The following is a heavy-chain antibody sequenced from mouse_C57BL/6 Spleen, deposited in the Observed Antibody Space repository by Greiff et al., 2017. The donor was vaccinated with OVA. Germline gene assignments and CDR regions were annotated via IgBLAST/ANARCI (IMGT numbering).Heavy chain of an antibody. CDR2: IRNKANGYTT. Sequence: EVKLMESGGGLVQPGGSLSLSCAASGFTFTDYYMSWVRQPPGKALEWLGFIRNKANGYTTEYSASVKGRFTISRDNSQSILYLQMNALRAEDSATYYCARYEIDGDYFDYWGQGTTLTVSS. J-gene: IGHJ2*01. V-gene: IGHV7-3*01. CDR3: ARYEIDGDYFDY. CDR1: GFTFTDYY.